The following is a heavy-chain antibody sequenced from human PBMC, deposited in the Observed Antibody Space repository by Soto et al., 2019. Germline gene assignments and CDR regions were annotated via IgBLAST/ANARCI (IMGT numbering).Heavy chain of an antibody. J-gene: IGHJ6*02. CDR1: GGSFSGYY. CDR3: ARGGEGGVTCGALFYYYGMDV. CDR2: INHSGST. Sequence: QVQLQQWGAGLLKPSETLSLTCAVYGGSFSGYYWSWIRQPPGKGLEWIGEINHSGSTNYNPSLKSRGTISVVDTNKQYFPLMRSVTAAAAAVYYCARGGEGGVTCGALFYYYGMDVWGQGTTVTVSS. D-gene: IGHD3-16*01. V-gene: IGHV4-34*01.